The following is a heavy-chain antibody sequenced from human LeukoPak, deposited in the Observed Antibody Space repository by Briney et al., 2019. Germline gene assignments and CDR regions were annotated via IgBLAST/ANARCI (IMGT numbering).Heavy chain of an antibody. Sequence: GGSLRLSCAASGFTFSNYAMSWVRQAPGKGLEWVSTISGSGTTTDYADSVKGRLTISRDNAKNSLYLQMNSLRAEDTAVYYCARDPVIGGPDYYYYYMDVWGKGTTVTVSS. CDR2: ISGSGTTT. J-gene: IGHJ6*03. CDR3: ARDPVIGGPDYYYYYMDV. CDR1: GFTFSNYA. D-gene: IGHD3-16*02. V-gene: IGHV3-23*01.